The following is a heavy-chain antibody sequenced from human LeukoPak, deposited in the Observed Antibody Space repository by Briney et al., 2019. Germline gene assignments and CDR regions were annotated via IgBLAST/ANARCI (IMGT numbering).Heavy chain of an antibody. Sequence: GGSLRLSCAASGFTFSSYGMHWVRQAPGKGLEWVAFIRYDGSNKYYADSVKGRFTISRDNSKNTLYLQMNSLRAEDTAVYYCARGAKLVLLWFGEANRDWFDPWGQGTLVTVSS. CDR1: GFTFSSYG. CDR2: IRYDGSNK. V-gene: IGHV3-30*02. J-gene: IGHJ5*02. D-gene: IGHD3-10*01. CDR3: ARGAKLVLLWFGEANRDWFDP.